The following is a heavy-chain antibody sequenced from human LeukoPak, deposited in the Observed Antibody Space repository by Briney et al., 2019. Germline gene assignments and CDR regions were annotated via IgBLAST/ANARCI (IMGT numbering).Heavy chain of an antibody. CDR1: GFTVSSNP. J-gene: IGHJ3*02. CDR2: IFSGGST. V-gene: IGHV3-66*01. CDR3: ASGDTFDI. Sequence: GGSLRLSCAASGFTVSSNPMSWVRQEPGKGLEWVSVIFSGGSTYYADSVKGRFIVSRDKSKNMLYLQMSSLRGDDTAVYYCASGDTFDIWGQGTTVTVSS.